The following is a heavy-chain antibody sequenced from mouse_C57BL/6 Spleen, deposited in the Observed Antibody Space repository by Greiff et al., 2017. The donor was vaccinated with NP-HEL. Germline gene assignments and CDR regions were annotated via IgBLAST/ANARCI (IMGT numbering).Heavy chain of an antibody. J-gene: IGHJ2*01. Sequence: VQLQQSGPELVKPGASVKISCKASGYSFTGYYMNWVKQSPEKSLEWIGEINPSTGGTTYNQKFKAKATLTVDKSSSTAYMQLKSLTSEDSAVYYCARDGGFWGQGTTLTVSS. V-gene: IGHV1-42*01. D-gene: IGHD2-3*01. CDR1: GYSFTGYY. CDR2: INPSTGGT. CDR3: ARDGGF.